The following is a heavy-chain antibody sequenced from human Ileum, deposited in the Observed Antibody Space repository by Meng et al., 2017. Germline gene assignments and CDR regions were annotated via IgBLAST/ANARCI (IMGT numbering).Heavy chain of an antibody. Sequence: QLHLPEPRPGLLRPSEPPSLPCAVSRFPITSSGYYWGWIRQPPGKGLEWIGSLSHGGTTFYNPSLNSRATISRDTSKNQFSLKVTSVTAADTAVYYCARDIGGTPADYWGQGTLVTVSS. CDR3: ARDIGGTPADY. V-gene: IGHV4-39*07. CDR2: LSHGGTT. J-gene: IGHJ4*02. D-gene: IGHD1-14*01. CDR1: RFPITSSGYY.